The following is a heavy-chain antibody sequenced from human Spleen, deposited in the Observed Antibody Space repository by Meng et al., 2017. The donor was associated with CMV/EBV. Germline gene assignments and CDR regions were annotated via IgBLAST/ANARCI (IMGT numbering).Heavy chain of an antibody. Sequence: GGSLRLSCAASGFTLSAYNMHWVRQAPGKGLEWVSSISSSSSYIYYADSVKGRFTISRDNAKNSLYLQMNSLRAEDTAVYYCAREHAMSASTDYWGQGTLVTVSS. CDR3: AREHAMSASTDY. D-gene: IGHD2-2*01. CDR2: ISSSSSYI. V-gene: IGHV3-21*01. CDR1: GFTLSAYN. J-gene: IGHJ4*02.